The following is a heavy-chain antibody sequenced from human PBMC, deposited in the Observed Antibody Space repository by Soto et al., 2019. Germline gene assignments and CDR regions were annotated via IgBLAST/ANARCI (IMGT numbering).Heavy chain of an antibody. V-gene: IGHV3-23*01. J-gene: IGHJ6*02. CDR2: ISGSGGST. D-gene: IGHD4-4*01. Sequence: PGGSLRLSCAASGFTFSNYAMSWVRQAPGKGLEWVSVISGSGGSTYYADSVKGRFTISRDNSKNTLYPQMNSLRAEDTAVYYCAKVYSNYYDMDVWGQGTTVTVSS. CDR3: AKVYSNYYDMDV. CDR1: GFTFSNYA.